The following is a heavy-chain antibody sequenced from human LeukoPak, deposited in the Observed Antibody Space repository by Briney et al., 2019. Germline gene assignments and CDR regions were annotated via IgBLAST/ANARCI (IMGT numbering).Heavy chain of an antibody. CDR3: ASSTDGDYDFWSGYFV. CDR1: GYTFTSYG. D-gene: IGHD3-3*01. V-gene: IGHV1-18*01. CDR2: ISAYNGNT. J-gene: IGHJ4*02. Sequence: ASVKVSCKASGYTFTSYGISWARQAPGQGLEWMGWISAYNGNTNYAQKIQGRVTMTTDTSTSTAYMELRRLRSDDTAVYYCASSTDGDYDFWSGYFVWGQGTLVTVSS.